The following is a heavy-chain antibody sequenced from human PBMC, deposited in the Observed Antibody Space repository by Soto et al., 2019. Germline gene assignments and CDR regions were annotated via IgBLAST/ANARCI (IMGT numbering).Heavy chain of an antibody. J-gene: IGHJ4*02. CDR3: ARESDIVVVVAARKSHFDY. CDR1: GFTFSSYS. D-gene: IGHD2-15*01. V-gene: IGHV3-21*01. CDR2: ISSSSSYI. Sequence: GGSLRLSCAASGFTFSSYSMNWVRQAPGKGLEWVSSISSSSSYIYYADSVKGRFTISRDNAKNSLYLQMNSLRAEDTAVYYCARESDIVVVVAARKSHFDYWGQGTLVTVSS.